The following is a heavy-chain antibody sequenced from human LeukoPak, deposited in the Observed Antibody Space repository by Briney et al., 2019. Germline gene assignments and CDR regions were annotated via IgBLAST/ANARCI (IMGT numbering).Heavy chain of an antibody. V-gene: IGHV3-20*04. CDR1: GFTFDDYG. Sequence: GGSLRLSCAASGFTFDDYGMSWVRQAPGKGLEWVSGINWNGGSTGYADSVKGRFTISRDNAKNSLYLQMNSVRAEDTALYYCARSYYYDSSGYSRPFDYWGQGTLVTVSS. CDR3: ARSYYYDSSGYSRPFDY. J-gene: IGHJ4*02. D-gene: IGHD3-22*01. CDR2: INWNGGST.